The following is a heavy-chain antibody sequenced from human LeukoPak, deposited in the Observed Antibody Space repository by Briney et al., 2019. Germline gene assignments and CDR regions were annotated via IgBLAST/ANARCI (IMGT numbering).Heavy chain of an antibody. D-gene: IGHD6-6*01. J-gene: IGHJ4*02. CDR2: IKQDEGER. CDR1: GFTFSNYW. CDR3: ARQSTAAYSTNFNY. V-gene: IGHV3-7*01. Sequence: GGSLRLSCAASGFTFSNYWMSWVRQAPGKGLEWVASIKQDEGERYYVDSVKGRFTISRDNAKNSLYLQMDSLSAEDTAVYYCARQSTAAYSTNFNYWGQGTLVTVSS.